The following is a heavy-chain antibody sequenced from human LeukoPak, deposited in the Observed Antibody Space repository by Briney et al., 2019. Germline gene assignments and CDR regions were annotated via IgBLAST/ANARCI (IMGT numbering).Heavy chain of an antibody. Sequence: ASVKLSCKASGYTFTGYYMHWVRQAPGQGLEWMGWINPNSGGTNYAQKFQGRVTMTRDTSISTAYMELSRLRSDDAAVYYCRLVGAITVDYWGQGTLVTVSS. CDR3: RLVGAITVDY. CDR1: GYTFTGYY. J-gene: IGHJ4*02. D-gene: IGHD1-26*01. CDR2: INPNSGGT. V-gene: IGHV1-2*02.